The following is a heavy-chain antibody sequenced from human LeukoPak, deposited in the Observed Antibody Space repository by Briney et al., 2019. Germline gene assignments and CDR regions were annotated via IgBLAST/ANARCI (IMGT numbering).Heavy chain of an antibody. V-gene: IGHV3-30*02. Sequence: PGGSLRLSCAASGFIFSSYGMHWVRQAPGKGLEWVAFIRYDGRNKYYADSVKGRFTISRDNSKNTLYLQMNSLRGEDTAVYYCARAYDWEGYFDLWGRGTLVTVSS. CDR2: IRYDGRNK. CDR3: ARAYDWEGYFDL. CDR1: GFIFSSYG. D-gene: IGHD5-12*01. J-gene: IGHJ2*01.